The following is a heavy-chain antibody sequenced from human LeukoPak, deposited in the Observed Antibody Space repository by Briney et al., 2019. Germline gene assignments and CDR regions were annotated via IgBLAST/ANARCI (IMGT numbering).Heavy chain of an antibody. CDR3: ASDSYGDDLPFDY. Sequence: GGSLRLSCAASGFTFSSYSMNWVRQAPGKGLEWVSSISSSSSYIYYADSVKGRFTISRDNAKNSLYLQMNSLRAEDTAVYYCASDSYGDDLPFDYWGQGTLVTVSS. CDR1: GFTFSSYS. J-gene: IGHJ4*02. D-gene: IGHD4-17*01. CDR2: ISSSSSYI. V-gene: IGHV3-21*01.